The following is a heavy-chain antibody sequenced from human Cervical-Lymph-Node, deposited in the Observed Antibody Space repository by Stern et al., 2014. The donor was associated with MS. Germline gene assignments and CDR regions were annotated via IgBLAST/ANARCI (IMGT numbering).Heavy chain of an antibody. CDR1: GFTFDDHA. CDR3: AKGNAILDD. J-gene: IGHJ4*02. Sequence: QLVESGGGLVQPGRSLRLSCSASGFTFDDHALHWVRQPPGKGLEWVSGISWNSVGSGYGESVKGRFTISRDNVKNSVYLQMNSLRAEDTALYYCAKGNAILDDWGQGTIVTVSS. CDR2: ISWNSVGS. V-gene: IGHV3-9*01.